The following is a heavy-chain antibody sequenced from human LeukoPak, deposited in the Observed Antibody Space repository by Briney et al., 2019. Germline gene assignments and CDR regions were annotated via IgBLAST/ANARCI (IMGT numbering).Heavy chain of an antibody. CDR3: ARSYDWVFDY. CDR2: TFYRSKWYN. CDR1: GDSVSRHDLT. V-gene: IGHV6-1*01. J-gene: IGHJ4*02. Sequence: SQTLSLTCAISGDSVSRHDLTWDWVRQSPSRGLEWLGRTFYRSKWYNDYAVSVKSRITVSPDTSKNQFSLHLNSVTPEDTAVYYCARSYDWVFDYWGQGTRVTVSS. D-gene: IGHD1-1*01.